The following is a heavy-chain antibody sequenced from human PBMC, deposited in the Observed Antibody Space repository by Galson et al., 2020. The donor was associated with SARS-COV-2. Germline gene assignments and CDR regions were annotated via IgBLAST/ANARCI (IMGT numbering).Heavy chain of an antibody. CDR2: INHSGSV. J-gene: IGHJ6*03. CDR1: GGYFSDYY. Sequence: SETLSLTCAVYGGYFSDYYWSWIRQPPGKGLEWIGEINHSGSVNYNPSLKSRVTISADTSKNQFSLRLSSVTAADTAVYYCARSRQDFTMIVVDITGYFYYMDVWGEGTPVTISS. V-gene: IGHV4-34*01. D-gene: IGHD3-22*01. CDR3: ARSRQDFTMIVVDITGYFYYMDV.